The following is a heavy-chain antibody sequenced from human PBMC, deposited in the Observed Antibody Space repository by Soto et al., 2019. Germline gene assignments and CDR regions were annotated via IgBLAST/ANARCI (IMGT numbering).Heavy chain of an antibody. Sequence: QVQLEESGGGVVQPGGSLRLSCVASGFTFSQYAMHWVRQAPGKGLEWVALILHDGSNNYYGDSVKGRFSISRDNSKNTLFLEMNTVGSEDTAVYYCARDRDSSGYYLDFWGQGSLVTVSS. CDR2: ILHDGSNN. CDR3: ARDRDSSGYYLDF. CDR1: GFTFSQYA. D-gene: IGHD3-22*01. V-gene: IGHV3-30-3*01. J-gene: IGHJ4*02.